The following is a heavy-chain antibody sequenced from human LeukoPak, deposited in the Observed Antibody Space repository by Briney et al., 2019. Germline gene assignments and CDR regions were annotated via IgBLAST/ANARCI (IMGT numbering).Heavy chain of an antibody. J-gene: IGHJ5*02. CDR3: ARDGQIGYYYDSSGYHNWFDP. CDR1: GFTFSSYE. V-gene: IGHV3-48*03. CDR2: ISSSGSTI. Sequence: GGSLRLSCAASGFTFSSYEMNWVRQAPGKGLEWVSYISSSGSTIYYADSVKGRFTISRDNAKNSLNLQMNSLRAEDTAVYYCARDGQIGYYYDSSGYHNWFDPWGQGTLVTVSS. D-gene: IGHD3-22*01.